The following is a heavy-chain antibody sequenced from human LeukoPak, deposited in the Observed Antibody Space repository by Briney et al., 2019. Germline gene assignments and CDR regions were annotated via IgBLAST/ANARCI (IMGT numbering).Heavy chain of an antibody. CDR1: GYSISSGYY. CDR3: ATLPGSSYSRVDY. D-gene: IGHD1-26*01. J-gene: IGHJ4*02. CDR2: IYHSGST. Sequence: SETLSLTCTVSGYSISSGYYWGWIRQPPGKGLEGIGSIYHSGSTYYNPSLKSRVTISVDASKNQFSLKLSSVTAADTAVYYCATLPGSSYSRVDYWGQGTLVTVSS. V-gene: IGHV4-38-2*02.